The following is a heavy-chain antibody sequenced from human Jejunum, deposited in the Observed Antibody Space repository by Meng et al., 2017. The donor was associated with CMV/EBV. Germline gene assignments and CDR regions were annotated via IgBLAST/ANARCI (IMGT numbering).Heavy chain of an antibody. J-gene: IGHJ4*02. D-gene: IGHD6-13*01. CDR2: LYTSGST. V-gene: IGHV4-61*02. CDR1: DGSISSGHYY. Sequence: QGQRQVAGPGLVNASPTLSLTCAFSDGSISSGHYYWSWIRQPAGKGLEWIGRLYTSGSTTYNPSLKSRVTFSVDTSKNQFSLKLNSVTAADTAVYYCARDARGIAAAGVYWGQGTLVTVSS. CDR3: ARDARGIAAAGVY.